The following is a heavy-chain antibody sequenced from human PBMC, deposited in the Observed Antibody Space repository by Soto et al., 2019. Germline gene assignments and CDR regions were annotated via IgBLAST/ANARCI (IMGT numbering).Heavy chain of an antibody. V-gene: IGHV3-23*01. Sequence: QAGGSLRLSCAASGFTFSSYAMSWVRQAPGKGLEWVSAISGSGGSTYYADSVKGRFTISRDNSKNTLYLQMNSLRAEDTAVYYCAKEVGRSSSWYVGNWFDPWGQGTLVTVSS. J-gene: IGHJ5*02. CDR3: AKEVGRSSSWYVGNWFDP. CDR1: GFTFSSYA. CDR2: ISGSGGST. D-gene: IGHD6-13*01.